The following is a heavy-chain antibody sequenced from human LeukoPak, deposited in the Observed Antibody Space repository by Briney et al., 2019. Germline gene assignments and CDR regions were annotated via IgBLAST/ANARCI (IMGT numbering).Heavy chain of an antibody. Sequence: ETLSLTCIVSSYSISSGYYWGWVRQAPGKGLEWVSAISGSGGSTYYADSVKGRFTISRDNSKNTLYLQMNSLRAEDTAVYYCAKDQLYYYDSSGYPDAFDIWGQGTMVTVSS. CDR3: AKDQLYYYDSSGYPDAFDI. D-gene: IGHD3-22*01. V-gene: IGHV3-23*01. CDR2: ISGSGGST. CDR1: SYSISSGYY. J-gene: IGHJ3*02.